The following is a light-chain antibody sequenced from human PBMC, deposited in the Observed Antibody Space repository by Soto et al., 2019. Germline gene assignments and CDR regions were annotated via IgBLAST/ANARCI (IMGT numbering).Light chain of an antibody. Sequence: EIVLTQSPGTLSLSAGERSTLSCRASQSVRTNYLAWYQQKRGQAPWLLIYGAFNRAGGVPDRFSGSGSGTDFTLTISRLEPEDFTVYYCQLYGSSRGTFGQGAKVDI. J-gene: IGKJ1*01. CDR3: QLYGSSRGT. CDR1: QSVRTNY. CDR2: GAF. V-gene: IGKV3-20*01.